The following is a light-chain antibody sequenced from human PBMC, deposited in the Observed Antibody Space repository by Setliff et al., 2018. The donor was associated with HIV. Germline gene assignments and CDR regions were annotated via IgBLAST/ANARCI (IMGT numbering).Light chain of an antibody. CDR3: CSYVNGDTWI. CDR1: ITDIGNYES. V-gene: IGLV2-23*02. Sequence: QSALAQPASVSGSPGQSITISCTGSITDIGNYESVSWYQQHPGEVPKRMIYDVTKRPSGISSRFSGSKSGNAASLTISGLQAEDEADYYCCSYVNGDTWIFGGGTK. J-gene: IGLJ2*01. CDR2: DVT.